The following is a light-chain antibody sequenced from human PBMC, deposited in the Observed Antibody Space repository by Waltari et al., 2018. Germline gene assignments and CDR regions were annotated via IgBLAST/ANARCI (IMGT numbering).Light chain of an antibody. CDR2: AAS. J-gene: IGKJ3*01. V-gene: IGKV1-39*01. CDR1: QTVSSY. Sequence: DIQMTQSPSSLSASVGDRVTITCRASQTVSSYLNWYQHKPGKAPKLLIYAASNLQRGVPSRFSGSGSGTDFTLTISSLQPEDFATYYCQQSYSTPLTFGPGTKVDIK. CDR3: QQSYSTPLT.